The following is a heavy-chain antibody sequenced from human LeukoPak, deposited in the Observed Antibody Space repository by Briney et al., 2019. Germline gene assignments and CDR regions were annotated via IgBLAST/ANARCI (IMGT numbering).Heavy chain of an antibody. V-gene: IGHV3-30*02. CDR1: EFTFSTYA. J-gene: IGHJ5*02. CDR3: ARESSGWYDGWFDP. CDR2: IRYDGSSK. D-gene: IGHD6-19*01. Sequence: PGGSLRLSCAASEFTFSTYAMHWVRQAPGKGLEWVAFIRYDGSSKYYADSVKGRFTISRDNAKNSLYLQMNSLRAEDTAVYYCARESSGWYDGWFDPWGQGTLVTVSS.